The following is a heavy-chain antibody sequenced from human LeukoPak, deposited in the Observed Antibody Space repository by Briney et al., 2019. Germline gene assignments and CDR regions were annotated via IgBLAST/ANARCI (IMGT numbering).Heavy chain of an antibody. CDR3: ARRVGFYGSGSINYFDP. CDR2: IFRTGST. D-gene: IGHD3-10*01. V-gene: IGHV4-39*02. Sequence: SETLSLTCTVSGVSIGTSSYYWGWIRQPPGKGLEWIGSIFRTGSTYYSASLKSRPSISVDTSKNHILLKLTSVTAADTAVYFCARRVGFYGSGSINYFDPWGQGILVSVSS. J-gene: IGHJ5*01. CDR1: GVSIGTSSYY.